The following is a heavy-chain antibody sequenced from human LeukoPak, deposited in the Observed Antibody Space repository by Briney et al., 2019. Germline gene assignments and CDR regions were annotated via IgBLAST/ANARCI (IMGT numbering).Heavy chain of an antibody. CDR3: ARDSPPVAAAGTGGY. D-gene: IGHD6-13*01. CDR2: IYSGGST. J-gene: IGHJ4*02. CDR1: GFTVSSNY. V-gene: IGHV3-66*01. Sequence: QAGGSLRLSCAASGFTVSSNYMSWVRQAPGKGLEWVSVIYSGGSTYYADSVKGRFTISRDNSKNTLYLQMNSLRAEDTAVYYCARDSPPVAAAGTGGYWGQGTLVTVSS.